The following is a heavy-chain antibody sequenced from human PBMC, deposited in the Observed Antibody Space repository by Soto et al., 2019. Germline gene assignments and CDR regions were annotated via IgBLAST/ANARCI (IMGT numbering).Heavy chain of an antibody. CDR1: VFTFSSYS. Sequence: PWWSLRLSCSASVFTFSSYSMNWVRQAPGKGLEWVSSISSSSSYIYYADSVKGRFTISRDDAKNSLYLQMNSLRAEDTAVYYCARDRSSSSWYFYILWGQGTLV. V-gene: IGHV3-21*01. D-gene: IGHD6-13*01. CDR3: ARDRSSSSWYFYIL. CDR2: ISSSSSYI. J-gene: IGHJ4*02.